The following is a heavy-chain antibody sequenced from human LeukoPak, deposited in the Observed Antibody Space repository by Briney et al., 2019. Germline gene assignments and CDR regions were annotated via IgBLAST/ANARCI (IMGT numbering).Heavy chain of an antibody. CDR2: IYTSGST. V-gene: IGHV4-4*07. J-gene: IGHJ4*02. D-gene: IGHD6-6*01. Sequence: KPSETLSLTCTVSGGSINSYYWSWIRQPAGKGLEWIRRIYTSGSTNYNPSLKSRVTMSVDTSKNQFSLKLSSVTAADTAVYYCARVRSAARPDGDYFDYWGQGTLVTVSS. CDR3: ARVRSAARPDGDYFDY. CDR1: GGSINSYY.